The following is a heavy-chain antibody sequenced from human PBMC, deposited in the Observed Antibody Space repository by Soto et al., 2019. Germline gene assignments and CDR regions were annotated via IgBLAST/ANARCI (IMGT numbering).Heavy chain of an antibody. D-gene: IGHD3-3*01. Sequence: GGSLRLSCAASGFTFSSYAMSWVRQAPGKGLEWVSAISGSGGSTYYADSVKGRFTISRDNSKNTLYLQMNSLRAEDTAVYYCAKGPYDFWSGYYPFIYYMDVWGKGTTVTVSS. J-gene: IGHJ6*03. V-gene: IGHV3-23*01. CDR1: GFTFSSYA. CDR3: AKGPYDFWSGYYPFIYYMDV. CDR2: ISGSGGST.